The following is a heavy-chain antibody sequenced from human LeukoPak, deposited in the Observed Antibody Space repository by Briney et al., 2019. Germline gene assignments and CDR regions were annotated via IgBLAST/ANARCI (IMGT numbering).Heavy chain of an antibody. J-gene: IGHJ6*02. CDR3: ARDHYSNYLGGYYYYGMDV. CDR1: GFTFSSYG. D-gene: IGHD4-11*01. Sequence: GRSLRLSCAASGFTFSSYGMHWVRQAPGKGLEWVAVISYDGSNKYYADSVKGRFTISRDNAKNSLYLQMNSLRAEDTAVYYCARDHYSNYLGGYYYYGMDVWGQGTTVTVSS. CDR2: ISYDGSNK. V-gene: IGHV3-30*03.